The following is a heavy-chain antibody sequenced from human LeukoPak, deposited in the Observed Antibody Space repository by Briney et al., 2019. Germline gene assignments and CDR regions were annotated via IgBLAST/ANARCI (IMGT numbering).Heavy chain of an antibody. V-gene: IGHV3-30*01. Sequence: GGSLRLSCAASGFTFSSYAMHRVRQAPGKGLEWVAVISYDGSNKYYADSVRGRFTISRDNSKNTLYLQMNSLRAEDTAVYYCARDENYYGSGSYPGFWGQGTLVTVSS. D-gene: IGHD3-10*01. J-gene: IGHJ4*02. CDR1: GFTFSSYA. CDR3: ARDENYYGSGSYPGF. CDR2: ISYDGSNK.